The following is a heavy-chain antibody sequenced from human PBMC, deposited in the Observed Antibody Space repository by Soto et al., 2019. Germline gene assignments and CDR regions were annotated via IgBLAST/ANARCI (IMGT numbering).Heavy chain of an antibody. D-gene: IGHD4-17*01. CDR2: FFSDAER. CDR1: GFSLSNGRMG. V-gene: IGHV2-26*03. Sequence: QVTLKESGPVLVQPTETLTLTCTISGFSLSNGRMGVSWIRQPPGRALEWLAHFFSDAERSYSTSMQSRLTMSQDTSGTQVVLTMTNMDPQDTGTYFCARMNADYGSHYYAMAVLGPGTPVT. J-gene: IGHJ6*02. CDR3: ARMNADYGSHYYAMAV.